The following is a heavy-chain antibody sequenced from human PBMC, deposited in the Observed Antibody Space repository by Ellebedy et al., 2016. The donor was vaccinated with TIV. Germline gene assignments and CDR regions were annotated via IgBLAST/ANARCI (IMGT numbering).Heavy chain of an antibody. CDR1: GFTFTNYA. V-gene: IGHV3-74*03. CDR3: ARDLNSAGDY. CDR2: IKRDGSIT. J-gene: IGHJ4*02. D-gene: IGHD1-26*01. Sequence: GESLKISCAASGFTFTNYAMSWVRQAPGKGLVWVSRIKRDGSITEYADSVKGRFPISRDNTKNTLYLQMNSLRAEDTGVYYCARDLNSAGDYWGQGTLVTVSS.